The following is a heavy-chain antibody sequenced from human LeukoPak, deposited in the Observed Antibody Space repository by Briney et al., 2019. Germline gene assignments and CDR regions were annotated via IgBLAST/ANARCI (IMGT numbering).Heavy chain of an antibody. CDR3: AKWSESGWFDP. V-gene: IGHV3-23*01. D-gene: IGHD3-3*01. CDR2: ISGSGGST. J-gene: IGHJ5*02. Sequence: GGTLRLSCAASGFTFSSYGMNWVRQAPGKGLEWVSAISGSGGSTYYADSVKGRFTISGDNSKNTLYLQMNSLRAEDTAVYYCAKWSESGWFDPWGQGTLVTVSS. CDR1: GFTFSSYG.